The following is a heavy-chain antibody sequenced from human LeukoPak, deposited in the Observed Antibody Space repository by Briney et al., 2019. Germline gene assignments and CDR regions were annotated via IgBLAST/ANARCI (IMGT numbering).Heavy chain of an antibody. CDR2: IYSGGTT. CDR3: AKDQTAAVGQLDY. Sequence: PGGSLRLSCAASGFTVSSDYMSWVRQAPRKGLEWVSVIYSGGTTHYADSVKGRFTISRDNSQNTLYLHMNSLRAEDTAVYYCAKDQTAAVGQLDYWGQGTAVTVSS. V-gene: IGHV3-53*01. CDR1: GFTVSSDY. J-gene: IGHJ4*02. D-gene: IGHD6-13*01.